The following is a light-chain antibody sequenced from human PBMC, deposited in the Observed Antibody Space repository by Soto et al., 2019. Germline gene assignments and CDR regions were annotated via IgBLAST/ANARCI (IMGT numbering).Light chain of an antibody. J-gene: IGKJ1*01. CDR1: QSVSSSY. CDR3: QQYGSSPRT. CDR2: GAS. Sequence: EIVLTQSPGTLSLSPGGRATLSCRASQSVSSSYLVWYQQKPGQAPRLLIYGASSRATGIPDRFSGSGSGTDFTLTISRLEPEYFAVYYCQQYGSSPRTFGQGTKVEIK. V-gene: IGKV3-20*01.